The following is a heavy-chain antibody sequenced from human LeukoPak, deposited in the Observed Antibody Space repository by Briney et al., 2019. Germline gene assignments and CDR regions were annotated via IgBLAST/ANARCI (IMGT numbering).Heavy chain of an antibody. CDR1: GFTFNNYA. Sequence: GGSLRLSCAASGFTFNNYAMTWVRQAPGKGLEWVSTVSSSGGDTYSADSVKGRFTISRDNSKNTLDLQMNSLRAEDTAVYYCAREPDRDIVVVGSFDIWGQGTMVAVSS. V-gene: IGHV3-23*01. D-gene: IGHD2-2*01. J-gene: IGHJ3*02. CDR2: VSSSGGDT. CDR3: AREPDRDIVVVGSFDI.